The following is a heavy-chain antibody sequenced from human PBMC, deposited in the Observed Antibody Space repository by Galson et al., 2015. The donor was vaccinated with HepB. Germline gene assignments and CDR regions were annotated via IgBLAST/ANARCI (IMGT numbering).Heavy chain of an antibody. J-gene: IGHJ4*02. CDR2: ISSSSTHT. CDR1: GFTFSDYY. V-gene: IGHV3-11*06. D-gene: IGHD5-24*01. CDR3: ARDIGRDGYNRGDY. Sequence: LSCAASGFTFSDYYMSWIRQAPGKGLEWLSYISSSSTHTNYADSVRGRFTISRDNAKNSLYLQMNSLRAEDTAVYYYARDIGRDGYNRGDYWGQGTLVTVSS.